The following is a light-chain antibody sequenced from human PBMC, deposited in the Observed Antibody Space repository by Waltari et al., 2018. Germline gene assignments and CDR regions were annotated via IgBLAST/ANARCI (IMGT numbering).Light chain of an antibody. CDR3: MQALQTPFT. Sequence: EIGGTESPRALPVTPGEPACIACTTSHRLLHSNGYNYLDWYLQKPGQSPQLLIYLGSNRASGVPDRFSGSGSGTDFTLKISRVEAEDVGVYYCMQALQTPFTFGPGTKVDIK. V-gene: IGKV2-28*01. CDR1: HRLLHSNGYNY. J-gene: IGKJ3*01. CDR2: LGS.